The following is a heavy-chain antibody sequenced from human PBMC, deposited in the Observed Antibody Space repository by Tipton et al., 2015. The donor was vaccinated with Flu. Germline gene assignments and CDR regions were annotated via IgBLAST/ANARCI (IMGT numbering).Heavy chain of an antibody. Sequence: TLSLTCSISGGFITSGSYYWSWIRQSAGRGLEWIGRIYTTGSVNYNPSLRGRVTIAGDTSRNHFSLQLTSVTAVDTAVYFCACRGGCYHWGQGTLATVSS. CDR1: GGFITSGSYY. V-gene: IGHV4-61*02. D-gene: IGHD1-26*01. CDR2: IYTTGSV. J-gene: IGHJ1*01. CDR3: ACRGGCYH.